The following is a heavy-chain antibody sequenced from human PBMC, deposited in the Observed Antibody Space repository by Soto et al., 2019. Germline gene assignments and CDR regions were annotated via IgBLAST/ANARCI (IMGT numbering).Heavy chain of an antibody. CDR1: GGTFSSYS. Sequence: SVKVSCKASGGTFSSYSISWVRQAPGQGLEWMGGIIPIFGTANYAQKFQGRVTITADESTSTAYMELSSLRSEDTAVYYCARGADSSGYTTPFDYWGQGTLVTVSS. D-gene: IGHD3-22*01. CDR3: ARGADSSGYTTPFDY. J-gene: IGHJ4*02. CDR2: IIPIFGTA. V-gene: IGHV1-69*13.